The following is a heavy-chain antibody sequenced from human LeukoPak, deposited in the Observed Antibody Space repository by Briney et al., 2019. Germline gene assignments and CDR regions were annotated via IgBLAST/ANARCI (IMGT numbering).Heavy chain of an antibody. CDR1: GFTFSTHW. V-gene: IGHV3-74*01. D-gene: IGHD3-22*01. J-gene: IGHJ3*01. CDR2: LNTDETIR. Sequence: PGGSLRLSCAASGFTFSTHWMHWVRQAPGKGLVWVSRLNTDETIRHYADSVKGRFTISRDNAKNTLYLQMNSLRAEDTAIYYCAKGDSSWGQGTMVTVSS. CDR3: AKGDSS.